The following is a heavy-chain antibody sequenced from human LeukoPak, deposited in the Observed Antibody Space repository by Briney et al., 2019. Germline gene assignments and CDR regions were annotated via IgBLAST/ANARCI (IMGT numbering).Heavy chain of an antibody. CDR2: ISGSGGST. CDR1: GFTFSSYA. J-gene: IGHJ2*01. CDR3: ARDRRGNWYFNL. V-gene: IGHV3-23*01. Sequence: GGSLRLSCAASGFTFSSYAMSWVRQAPGKGLEWVSAISGSGGSTYYADSVKGRFTISRDNAKNSLYLQMNSLRAEDTAVYYCARDRRGNWYFNLWGRGTLVTVSS.